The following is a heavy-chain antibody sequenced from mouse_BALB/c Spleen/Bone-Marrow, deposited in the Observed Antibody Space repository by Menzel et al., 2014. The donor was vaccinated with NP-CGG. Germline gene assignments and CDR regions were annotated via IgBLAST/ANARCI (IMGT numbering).Heavy chain of an antibody. CDR2: INPYNDDT. J-gene: IGHJ1*01. D-gene: IGHD2-2*01. CDR3: ARSLYGYDWFIDV. CDR1: GYTFTSYA. V-gene: IGHV1-14*01. Sequence: VQLQQSGPELVKPGASVKMSCKASGYTFTSYAVHWVKQKPGQGLEWIGNINPYNDDTMYNEKFKGKATLTSDKSSSTAYMELSSLTSEVSAVYYCARSLYGYDWFIDVWGAWTTVTVSS.